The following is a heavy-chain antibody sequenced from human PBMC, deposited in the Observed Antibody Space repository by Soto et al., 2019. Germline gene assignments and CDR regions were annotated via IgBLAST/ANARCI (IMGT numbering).Heavy chain of an antibody. CDR2: INHSGSI. V-gene: IGHV4-34*01. J-gene: IGHJ4*02. Sequence: SETLSLTCAVYGGSVGGYYWSWVRQPPGKGLEWIGEINHSGSITYAPSLKSRVTISVDTSKNQFSLKLSSVTAADTAVYYCAGSPAVGYCSSTSCSHFDYWGQGTLVTVSS. CDR3: AGSPAVGYCSSTSCSHFDY. CDR1: GGSVGGYY. D-gene: IGHD2-2*01.